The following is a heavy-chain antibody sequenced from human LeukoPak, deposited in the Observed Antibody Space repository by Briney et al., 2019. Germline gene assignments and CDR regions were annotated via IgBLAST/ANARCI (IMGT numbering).Heavy chain of an antibody. V-gene: IGHV3-7*01. Sequence: GGSLRLSCAVSGFTFSAYWMTWVRQTPGKGLEWVANIKQDGSEKSYVDSVKGRFTISRDNAKNSLYLQMNSLRAEDTAVYYCARDGEAIVVVPAAKYYYYYYMDVWGKGTTVTVSS. CDR2: IKQDGSEK. J-gene: IGHJ6*03. CDR1: GFTFSAYW. CDR3: ARDGEAIVVVPAAKYYYYYYMDV. D-gene: IGHD2-2*01.